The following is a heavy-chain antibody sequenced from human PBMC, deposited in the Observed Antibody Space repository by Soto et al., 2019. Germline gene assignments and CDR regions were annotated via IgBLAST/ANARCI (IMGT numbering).Heavy chain of an antibody. D-gene: IGHD4-4*01. CDR3: ARSISNYYYYYGMDV. CDR1: GYSFTSYW. V-gene: IGHV5-51*01. J-gene: IGHJ6*02. Sequence: GESLKISCKGSGYSFTSYWVGWVRQMPGKGLEWMGIIYPGDSDTRYSPSFQGQVTISADKSISTAYLQWSSLKASDTAMYYCARSISNYYYYYGMDVWGQGTTVTVSS. CDR2: IYPGDSDT.